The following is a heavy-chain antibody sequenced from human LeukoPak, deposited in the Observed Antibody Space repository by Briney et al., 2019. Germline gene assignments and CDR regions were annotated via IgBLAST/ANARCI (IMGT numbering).Heavy chain of an antibody. J-gene: IGHJ6*03. Sequence: SETLSLTCAAYGGSFSGYYWSWIRQPPGKGLEWIGEINHSGSTNYNPSLKSRVTISVDTSKNQFSLKLSSVTAADTAVYYCARLPSMYSSSWNIYYYMDVWGKGTTVTISS. CDR2: INHSGST. D-gene: IGHD6-13*01. CDR3: ARLPSMYSSSWNIYYYMDV. CDR1: GGSFSGYY. V-gene: IGHV4-34*01.